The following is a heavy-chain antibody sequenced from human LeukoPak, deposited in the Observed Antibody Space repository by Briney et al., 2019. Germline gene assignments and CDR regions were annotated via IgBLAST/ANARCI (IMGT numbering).Heavy chain of an antibody. CDR2: INPGGLNS. CDR1: GYTFSSYY. J-gene: IGHJ4*02. V-gene: IGHV1-46*01. D-gene: IGHD3-10*01. CDR3: AREGSLSSIGAIGH. Sequence: PGASVKVSCKASGYTFSSYYIRWVRQAPGQGLECMGRINPGGLNSNYAQKFQGRITMTRDTSTSTVFMELSRLRSDDTAIYYCAREGSLSSIGAIGHWGQGTLVTVSS.